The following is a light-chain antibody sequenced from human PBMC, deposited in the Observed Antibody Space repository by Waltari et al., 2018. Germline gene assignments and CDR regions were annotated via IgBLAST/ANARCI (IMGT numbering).Light chain of an antibody. CDR3: QQYYSYLSGT. V-gene: IGKV1-8*01. CDR1: QGISSY. CDR2: VAS. J-gene: IGKJ4*01. Sequence: AIRITQSPSSLSASTGDRVTITCRASQGISSYLAWYQQKPGKAPKLLIYVASTLQSGVPSRFSGSGSGTDFTLTISCLQSEDFATYYCQQYYSYLSGTFGGGTKVEIK.